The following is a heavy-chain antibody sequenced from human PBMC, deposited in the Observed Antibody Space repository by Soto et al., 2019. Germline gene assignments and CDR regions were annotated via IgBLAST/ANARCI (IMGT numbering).Heavy chain of an antibody. Sequence: ASLKVSCKASGYTFTSYGINWVRQAPGQGLEWMGWISAYNGNTSYAQKLQGRVTMTTDTSTSTAYMELRSLRSDDTAVYYCARCSDNSRWVTYDCIDHWGQGTTVTVSS. CDR3: ARCSDNSRWVTYDCIDH. CDR2: ISAYNGNT. V-gene: IGHV1-18*01. J-gene: IGHJ6*02. D-gene: IGHD6-13*01. CDR1: GYTFTSYG.